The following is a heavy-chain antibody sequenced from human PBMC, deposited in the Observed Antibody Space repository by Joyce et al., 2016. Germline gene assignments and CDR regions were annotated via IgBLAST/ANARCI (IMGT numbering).Heavy chain of an antibody. D-gene: IGHD6-19*01. CDR2: INNSGVT. Sequence: QVQLQQWGAGLLKPSETLSLTCAVSGGPFRGFFWTWVRQPPGKGLDWIGDINNSGVTNYNPSLKTRVTFSVDTSKNQFSLKLTSLSAADTAVYYCARSQWLAPLMYWGQGTPVTVSS. V-gene: IGHV4-34*01. CDR3: ARSQWLAPLMY. CDR1: GGPFRGFF. J-gene: IGHJ4*02.